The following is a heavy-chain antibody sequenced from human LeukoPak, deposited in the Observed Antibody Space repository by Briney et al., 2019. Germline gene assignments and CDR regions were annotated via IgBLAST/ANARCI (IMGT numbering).Heavy chain of an antibody. D-gene: IGHD3-3*01. CDR2: IHYNGDK. Sequence: ESGPTLVNPTQTLTLTCTFAGFSLSTRGVGVGWIRQPPGKALEWLALIHYNGDKRYSPSLKSRLTITKDTSKNQVVLTMTNMDPVDTATYYCARLTLSYDFWSSPDPWGQGTLVTVSS. J-gene: IGHJ5*02. V-gene: IGHV2-5*01. CDR1: GFSLSTRGVG. CDR3: ARLTLSYDFWSSPDP.